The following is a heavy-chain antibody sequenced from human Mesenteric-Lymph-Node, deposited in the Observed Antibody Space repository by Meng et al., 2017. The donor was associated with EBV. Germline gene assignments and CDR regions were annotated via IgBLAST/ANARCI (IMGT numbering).Heavy chain of an antibody. CDR1: GFTFTTYW. V-gene: IGHV3-74*01. CDR2: VNSYGSST. Sequence: EVRLVESREGLVQRGGSLRLSLAASGFTFTTYWIHWARQAPGQGLVWVSRVNSYGSSTTSADSVRGRFSISRNNAKNTVYLHMNSLGAEDTAVYYCTRGATGKFDPWGQGTLVTVSS. J-gene: IGHJ5*02. CDR3: TRGATGKFDP.